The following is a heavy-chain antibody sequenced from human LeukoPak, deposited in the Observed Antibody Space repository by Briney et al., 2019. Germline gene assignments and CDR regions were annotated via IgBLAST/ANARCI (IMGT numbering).Heavy chain of an antibody. CDR2: FDPEDGET. CDR3: ATGTIYCSSCSDDY. Sequence: GASVKVSCKVSGYSLTELSMHWVRQAPGKGVEWMGGFDPEDGETPIFAQKFQGRVTMTEDTSTDTAYMELSSLRSEDTAVYYCATGTIYCSSCSDDYWGQGTLVTVSS. V-gene: IGHV1-24*01. J-gene: IGHJ4*02. D-gene: IGHD2-2*01. CDR1: GYSLTELS.